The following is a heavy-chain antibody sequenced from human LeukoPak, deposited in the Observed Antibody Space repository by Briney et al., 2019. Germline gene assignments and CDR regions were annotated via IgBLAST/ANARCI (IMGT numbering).Heavy chain of an antibody. V-gene: IGHV3-23*01. CDR1: GFTYSSYA. Sequence: GGSLRLSCAASGFTYSSYAMSWVRQAPGKGLEWVSAISGSGGSTYYADSVKGRFTISRDNAKNTLYLQMNSLRAEDTAVYYCAREGVAAADTYFDYWGQGTLVTVSS. D-gene: IGHD6-13*01. J-gene: IGHJ4*02. CDR3: AREGVAAADTYFDY. CDR2: ISGSGGST.